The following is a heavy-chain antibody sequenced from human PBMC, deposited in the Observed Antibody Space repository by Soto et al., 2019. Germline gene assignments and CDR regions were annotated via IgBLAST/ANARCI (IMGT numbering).Heavy chain of an antibody. CDR1: GGSISAYH. CDR2: FYDSGTT. Sequence: QLQLPESGPGLVKASETLSLTCTVSGGSISAYHWSWVRQSPGKGLEWIGYFYDSGTTDYNPALKSRVTISGDTSKNNFSLNLRSVTAADTAAYYCARGFGGLGPSFFGMDVWGQGTTVIVSS. V-gene: IGHV4-59*01. D-gene: IGHD3-10*01. J-gene: IGHJ6*02. CDR3: ARGFGGLGPSFFGMDV.